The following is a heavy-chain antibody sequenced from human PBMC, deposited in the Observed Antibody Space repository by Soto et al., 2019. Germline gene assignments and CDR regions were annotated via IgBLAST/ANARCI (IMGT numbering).Heavy chain of an antibody. Sequence: SETLSLTCTVSGGSISSYYWSWIRQPPGKGLEWIGYIYYSGSTNYNPSLKNRVTISVDTSKNQFSLKLSSVTAADTAVYYCARGPLIAARRGGGMDVWGQGTTVTVSS. CDR1: GGSISSYY. CDR2: IYYSGST. D-gene: IGHD6-6*01. V-gene: IGHV4-59*01. CDR3: ARGPLIAARRGGGMDV. J-gene: IGHJ6*02.